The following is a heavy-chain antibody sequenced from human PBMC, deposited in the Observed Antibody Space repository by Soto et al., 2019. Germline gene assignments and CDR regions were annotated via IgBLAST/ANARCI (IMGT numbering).Heavy chain of an antibody. CDR2: ISYDGRNE. D-gene: IGHD2-2*01. Sequence: QVQVVESGGGVVQPGRSLRLSCAASGFTFRNYAIHWVRQAPGKGLEWVAVISYDGRNEYYADSVRGRFTLSRDNSKNTLFLQMNSLRAEDTAVYYCAKGEGHSSTWTASSGQGTLVTVSS. J-gene: IGHJ5*02. CDR3: AKGEGHSSTWTAS. CDR1: GFTFRNYA. V-gene: IGHV3-30*04.